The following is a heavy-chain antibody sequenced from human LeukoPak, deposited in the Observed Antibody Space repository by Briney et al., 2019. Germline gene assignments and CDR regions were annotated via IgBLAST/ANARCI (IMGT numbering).Heavy chain of an antibody. Sequence: ASVKVSCKASGGTFSSYAISWVRQAPGQGLEWMGRIIPILGIANYAQKFQGRVTMTRDTSTSTVYMELSSLRSEDTAVYYCARDPSWRGDSGVFCDYWGQGTLVTVSS. CDR3: ARDPSWRGDSGVFCDY. CDR1: GGTFSSYA. V-gene: IGHV1-69*04. J-gene: IGHJ4*02. CDR2: IIPILGIA. D-gene: IGHD3-22*01.